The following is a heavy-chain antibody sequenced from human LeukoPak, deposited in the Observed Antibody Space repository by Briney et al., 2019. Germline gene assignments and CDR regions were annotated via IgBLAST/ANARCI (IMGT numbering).Heavy chain of an antibody. CDR2: IYYSGST. Sequence: SETLSLTCTVSGGSISSYYWSWIRQPPGKGLEWIGSIYYSGSTYYNPSLKSRVTISVDTSKNQFSLKLSSVTAADPAVYYCARQSGYSYGYFDYWGQGTLVTVSS. D-gene: IGHD5-18*01. CDR3: ARQSGYSYGYFDY. V-gene: IGHV4-59*04. CDR1: GGSISSYY. J-gene: IGHJ4*02.